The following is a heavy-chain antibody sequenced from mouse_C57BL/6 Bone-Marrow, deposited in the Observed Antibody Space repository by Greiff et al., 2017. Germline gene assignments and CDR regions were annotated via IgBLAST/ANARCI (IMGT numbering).Heavy chain of an antibody. CDR2: INPNNGGT. V-gene: IGHV1-26*01. D-gene: IGHD1-1*01. CDR3: ARLGYYGSSLTY. Sequence: VQLQQSGPELVKPGASVKISCKASGYTFTDYYMNWVKQSHGKSLEWIGDINPNNGGTSYNQKFKGKATLTVDKSSSTAYMELRSLTSEDSAVYYCARLGYYGSSLTYWGQGTTLTVSS. J-gene: IGHJ2*01. CDR1: GYTFTDYY.